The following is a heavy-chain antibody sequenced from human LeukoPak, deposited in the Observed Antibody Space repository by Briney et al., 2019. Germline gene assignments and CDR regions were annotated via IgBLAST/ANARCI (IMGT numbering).Heavy chain of an antibody. CDR1: GFTFSSYE. V-gene: IGHV3-23*01. CDR3: AKAAMVDYYYYMDV. D-gene: IGHD5-18*01. J-gene: IGHJ6*03. Sequence: GGSLRLSCAASGFTFSSYEMNWVRQAPGKGLEWVSAISGSGGSTYYADSVKGRFTISRDNSKNTLYLQMNSLRAEDTAVYYCAKAAMVDYYYYMDVWGKGTTVTVSS. CDR2: ISGSGGST.